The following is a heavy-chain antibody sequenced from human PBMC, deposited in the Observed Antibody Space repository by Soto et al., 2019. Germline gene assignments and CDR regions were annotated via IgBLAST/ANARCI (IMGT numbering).Heavy chain of an antibody. Sequence: QVQLQESGPGLVKPSETLSLTCTVSGDSISSNYWSWIRQPPGKGLEWIGYFHYSANTNYNPSLKSRVIISVDTSKNQFFMKLTSVTATHTAVYYCAKTKEGGFDPWGQGILVTVSS. J-gene: IGHJ5*02. CDR3: AKTKEGGFDP. CDR2: FHYSANT. D-gene: IGHD3-16*01. V-gene: IGHV4-59*12. CDR1: GDSISSNY.